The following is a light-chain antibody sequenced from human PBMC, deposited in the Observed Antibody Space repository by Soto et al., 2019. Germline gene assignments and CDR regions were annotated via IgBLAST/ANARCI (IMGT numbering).Light chain of an antibody. Sequence: EIVMTQSPATLSVSPGERATLSCRASKRVSSNLAWYQQKPGQAPRLLIYGASTRATGIPARFSGSGSGTEFTLTISSLQSEDLAVYYCQQYNSWPPLTFGGGTKVEIK. V-gene: IGKV3-15*01. CDR2: GAS. J-gene: IGKJ4*01. CDR1: KRVSSN. CDR3: QQYNSWPPLT.